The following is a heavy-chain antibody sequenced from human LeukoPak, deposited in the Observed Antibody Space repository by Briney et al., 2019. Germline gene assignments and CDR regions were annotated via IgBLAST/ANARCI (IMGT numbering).Heavy chain of an antibody. D-gene: IGHD4-17*01. Sequence: SETLSLTCTVSGGSVSSGSYYWSWIRQPPGKGLEWIGYIYYSGSTNYNPSLKSRVTISVDTSKNQFSLKLSSVTAADTAVYYCARGKDGDYADYWGQGTLVTVSS. V-gene: IGHV4-61*01. J-gene: IGHJ4*02. CDR1: GGSVSSGSYY. CDR2: IYYSGST. CDR3: ARGKDGDYADY.